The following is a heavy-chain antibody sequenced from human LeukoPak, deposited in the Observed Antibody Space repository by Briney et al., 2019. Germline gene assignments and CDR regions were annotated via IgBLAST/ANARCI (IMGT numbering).Heavy chain of an antibody. D-gene: IGHD2-15*01. J-gene: IGHJ4*02. Sequence: PGGSLRLSCAASGFTFSSYWMHWVRQAPGKGLVWVSRINTDGSSTSYADSVKGRFTISRDNAKNTLYLQMNSLRAEDTAVYYCARGFQDLGFDYWGQGTLVTVSS. V-gene: IGHV3-74*01. CDR2: INTDGSST. CDR3: ARGFQDLGFDY. CDR1: GFTFSSYW.